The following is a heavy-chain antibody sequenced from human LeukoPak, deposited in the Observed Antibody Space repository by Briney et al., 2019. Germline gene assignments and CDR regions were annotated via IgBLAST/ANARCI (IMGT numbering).Heavy chain of an antibody. Sequence: PGGSLRLSCAASGFTFSSYEMNWVRQAPGKGLEWISSISSISTYKFYADSVKGRFTISRDDSENSLYLQMNSLRVEDTAVYYCARLPELPGFGDYWGQGTLVTVSS. D-gene: IGHD3-10*01. CDR3: ARLPELPGFGDY. CDR2: ISSISTYK. V-gene: IGHV3-21*01. J-gene: IGHJ4*02. CDR1: GFTFSSYE.